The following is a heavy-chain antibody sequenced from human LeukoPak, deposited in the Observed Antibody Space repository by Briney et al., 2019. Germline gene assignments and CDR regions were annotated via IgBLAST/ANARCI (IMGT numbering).Heavy chain of an antibody. V-gene: IGHV3-30*18. Sequence: PGGSLRLSCGASGFSFSLYGMNWVRQAPGKGLEWVAFISDDGSEIYYADSVKGRFTISRDNSKNPLYLQMDSVRTGHPAVYHCAKAPSSKWVWWFFENWVQGTFVTVSS. CDR1: GFSFSLYG. J-gene: IGHJ4*02. CDR2: ISDDGSEI. D-gene: IGHD2-2*01. CDR3: AKAPSSKWVWWFFEN.